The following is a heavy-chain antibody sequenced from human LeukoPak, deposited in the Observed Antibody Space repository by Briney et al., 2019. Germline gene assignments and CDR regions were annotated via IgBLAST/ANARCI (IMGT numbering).Heavy chain of an antibody. J-gene: IGHJ3*02. CDR3: ASALEYYYGSGSYYAFDI. V-gene: IGHV1-2*02. D-gene: IGHD3-10*01. CDR2: INPNSGGT. CDR1: GYTFTGYY. Sequence: GASVKVSCKASGYTFTGYYMHWVRQAPGQGLEWMGWINPNSGGTNYAQKFQGRVTMTRDTSISTAYMELSRLRSDDTAVYYCASALEYYYGSGSYYAFDIWGQGTMVTVSS.